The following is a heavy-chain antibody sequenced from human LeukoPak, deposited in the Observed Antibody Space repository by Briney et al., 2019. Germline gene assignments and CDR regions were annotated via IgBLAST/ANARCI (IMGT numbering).Heavy chain of an antibody. CDR3: AKNRRVVVAATLDY. Sequence: PGGSLRLSCAASGFTFSSYAMSWVRQAPGKGLEWVSAISGSGGSTHYADSVKGRFTISRDNSKNTLYLQMNSLRAEDTAVYYCAKNRRVVVAATLDYWGQGTLVTVSS. V-gene: IGHV3-23*01. CDR1: GFTFSSYA. J-gene: IGHJ4*02. D-gene: IGHD2-15*01. CDR2: ISGSGGST.